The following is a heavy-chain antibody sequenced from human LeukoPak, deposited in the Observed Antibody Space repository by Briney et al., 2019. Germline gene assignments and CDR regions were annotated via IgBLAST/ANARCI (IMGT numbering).Heavy chain of an antibody. CDR3: ARGYGSGSYLRY. D-gene: IGHD3-10*01. J-gene: IGHJ4*02. CDR2: INHSGST. Sequence: SETLSLTCAVYGGSFSGYYWSWIRQPPGKGLEWIGEINHSGSTNYNPSLTSRVTISVDTSKNQFSLKLSSVTAADTAVYYCARGYGSGSYLRYWGQGTLVTVSS. CDR1: GGSFSGYY. V-gene: IGHV4-34*01.